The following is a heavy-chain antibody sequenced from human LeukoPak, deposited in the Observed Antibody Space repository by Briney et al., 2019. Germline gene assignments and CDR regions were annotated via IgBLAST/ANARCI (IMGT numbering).Heavy chain of an antibody. CDR1: GFTFSSYW. Sequence: GGSLRLSCAASGFTFSSYWMHWVRQAPAKGLVWVSRINSDGSSTSYADSVKGRFTISRDNAKNTLYLQMNSLRAEDTAVYYCATSVGATTLLDYWGQGTLVTVSS. V-gene: IGHV3-74*01. D-gene: IGHD1-26*01. CDR2: INSDGSST. J-gene: IGHJ4*02. CDR3: ATSVGATTLLDY.